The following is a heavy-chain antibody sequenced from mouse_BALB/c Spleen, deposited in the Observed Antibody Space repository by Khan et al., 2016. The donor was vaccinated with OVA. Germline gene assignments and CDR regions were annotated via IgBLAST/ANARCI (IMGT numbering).Heavy chain of an antibody. CDR3: ARSHYGNFAY. CDR1: GFTFSTYA. V-gene: IGHV5-9-3*01. Sequence: EVELVESGGGLVKPGGSLKLSCAASGFTFSTYAMSWVRQTPEKRLEWVATISSDGDYTYFPDNVTGRFTISRDNAKNTLCLQMTSLRSEDTAMYDCARSHYGNFAYWGQGTLVTGSA. D-gene: IGHD2-1*01. CDR2: ISSDGDYT. J-gene: IGHJ3*01.